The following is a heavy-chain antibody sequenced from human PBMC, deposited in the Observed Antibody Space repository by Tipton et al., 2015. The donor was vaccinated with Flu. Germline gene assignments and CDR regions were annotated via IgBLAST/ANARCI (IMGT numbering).Heavy chain of an antibody. D-gene: IGHD4-11*01. J-gene: IGHJ6*02. Sequence: TLSLTCTVSGGSVSPYYWNWVRQSPGKGLEWIGYIYYRGTTGYNPSLKSLVTISVDTFKNQVSLKLTSVTAADTAVYYCARDLVQDYRDQYFGMDVWGQGTTVTVSS. CDR2: IYYRGTT. V-gene: IGHV4-59*02. CDR1: GGSVSPYY. CDR3: ARDLVQDYRDQYFGMDV.